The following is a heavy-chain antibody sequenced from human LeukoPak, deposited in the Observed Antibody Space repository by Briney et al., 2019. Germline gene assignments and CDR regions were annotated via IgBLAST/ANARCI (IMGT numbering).Heavy chain of an antibody. V-gene: IGHV1-18*01. Sequence: GASVRLSCTASGYTFTSYGISWVRQAPGQGLEWVAGISAYNGNTNYAQKLQGRVTMTTDTSTSTAYLKLRSLRSDDTAVYYCARDYDSSGYTVHGRFDPWGQGTLVTVSS. J-gene: IGHJ5*02. CDR1: GYTFTSYG. CDR3: ARDYDSSGYTVHGRFDP. CDR2: ISAYNGNT. D-gene: IGHD3-22*01.